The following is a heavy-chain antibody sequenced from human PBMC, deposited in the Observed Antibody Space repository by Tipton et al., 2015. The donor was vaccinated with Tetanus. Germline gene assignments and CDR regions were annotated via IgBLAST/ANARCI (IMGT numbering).Heavy chain of an antibody. Sequence: SLRLSCAAPGFIFSSYAMHWVRQAPGKGLEWVAVTSHDGHNEYYADSVKGRFIISRDNSKSTLYLELYSLRPEDTAIYYCVRERRWYLQDYYYSFMDVWGQGTTVPVSS. D-gene: IGHD2-15*01. CDR2: TSHDGHNE. V-gene: IGHV3-30-3*01. CDR3: VRERRWYLQDYYYSFMDV. CDR1: GFIFSSYA. J-gene: IGHJ6*02.